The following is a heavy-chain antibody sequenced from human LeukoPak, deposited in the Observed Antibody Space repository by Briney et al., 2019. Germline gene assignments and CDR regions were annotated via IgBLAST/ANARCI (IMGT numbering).Heavy chain of an antibody. CDR3: AKNYYGSGSDDAFDI. CDR1: GFTFSSYA. D-gene: IGHD3-10*01. V-gene: IGHV3-23*01. CDR2: ISESGGRT. J-gene: IGHJ3*02. Sequence: PGGSLRLSCAASGFTFSSYAMSWVRQAPGKGLEWVSSISESGGRTDYATSVKGRFTISRDNSKNTLYLQMNSLRAEDTAVYYCAKNYYGSGSDDAFDIWGQGTMVTVSS.